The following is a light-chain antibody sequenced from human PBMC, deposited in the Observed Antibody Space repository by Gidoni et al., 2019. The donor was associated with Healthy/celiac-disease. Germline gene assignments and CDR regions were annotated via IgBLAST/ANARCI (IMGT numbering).Light chain of an antibody. CDR1: QSVSSY. V-gene: IGKV3-11*01. J-gene: IGKJ4*01. CDR3: QQRSNWPSLT. CDR2: DAS. Sequence: EIVLTPSPATLSLSPGERATLSSRASQSVSSYLAWYQQKPGQAPRLLIYDASNRATGIPARFSGSGSGTDFTLTISSREPEDVAVDYCQQRSNWPSLTFGGGTKVEIK.